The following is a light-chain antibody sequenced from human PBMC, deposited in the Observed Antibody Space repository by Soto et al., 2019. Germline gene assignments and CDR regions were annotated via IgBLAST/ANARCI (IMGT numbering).Light chain of an antibody. CDR1: SSDVGGNRY. CDR3: SSYTSSNTPVV. CDR2: EVS. J-gene: IGLJ2*01. V-gene: IGLV2-14*01. Sequence: QSALTQPASVSGSPGQSITISCTGTSSDVGGNRYVSWYQQHPGKAPKLMIYEVSGRPSGVSDRFSGSKSGNTASLTISGLQAEDEADYYCSSYTSSNTPVVFGGGTQLTVL.